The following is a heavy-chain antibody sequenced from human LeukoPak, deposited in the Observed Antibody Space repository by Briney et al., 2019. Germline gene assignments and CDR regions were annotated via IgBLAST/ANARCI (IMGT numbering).Heavy chain of an antibody. CDR2: INPNSGGT. J-gene: IGHJ6*03. V-gene: IGHV1-2*02. D-gene: IGHD6-19*01. CDR1: GYTFTAYY. Sequence: ASVKVSCKASGYTFTAYYMHWVRQAPGQGLEWMGWINPNSGGTNYAQKFQGRVTMTRDTSISTAYMELSRLRSNDTAVYYCAREAVAGTISYYYMDVWGKGTTVTVSS. CDR3: AREAVAGTISYYYMDV.